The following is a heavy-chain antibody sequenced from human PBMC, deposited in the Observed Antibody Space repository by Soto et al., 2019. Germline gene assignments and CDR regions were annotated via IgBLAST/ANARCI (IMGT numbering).Heavy chain of an antibody. J-gene: IGHJ6*02. V-gene: IGHV1-18*01. Sequence: QVQLVQSGAEVKKPGASVKVSCKASGYTFTSYGISWVRQAPGQGLEWMGWISAYNGNTNYAQKLQGRVTMTTDTTTSTAYMELRRLRSDDTAVYYCARTTVTTSYYYGMDVWGQGTTVTVSS. CDR2: ISAYNGNT. CDR1: GYTFTSYG. D-gene: IGHD4-17*01. CDR3: ARTTVTTSYYYGMDV.